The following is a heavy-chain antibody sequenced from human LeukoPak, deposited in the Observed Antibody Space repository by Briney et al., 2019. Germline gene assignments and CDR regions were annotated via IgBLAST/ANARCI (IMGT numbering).Heavy chain of an antibody. V-gene: IGHV4-34*01. CDR2: IYHSGST. Sequence: GSLRLSCIDSGFTFSTSELNWVRQAPGTGLEWIGEIYHSGSTNYNPSLNSRVTISVDTSKNQFSLKLSSVTAADTAVYYCARVEGGAILHWGQGTLVTVSS. CDR1: GFTFSTSE. CDR3: ARVEGGAILH. D-gene: IGHD3-10*01. J-gene: IGHJ4*02.